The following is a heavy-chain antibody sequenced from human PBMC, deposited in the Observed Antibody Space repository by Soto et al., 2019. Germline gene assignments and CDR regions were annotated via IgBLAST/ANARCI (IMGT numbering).Heavy chain of an antibody. CDR3: AKRPSRSGYYHY. CDR1: GGSISSSSYY. CDR2: IYYSGST. V-gene: IGHV4-39*01. J-gene: IGHJ4*02. D-gene: IGHD3-22*01. Sequence: SETLSLTCTVSGGSISSSSYYWGWIRQPPGKGLEWIGSIYYSGSTYYNPSLKSRVTISVDTSKNQFSLKLSSVTAADTAVYYCAKRPSRSGYYHYWGQGTLVTVSS.